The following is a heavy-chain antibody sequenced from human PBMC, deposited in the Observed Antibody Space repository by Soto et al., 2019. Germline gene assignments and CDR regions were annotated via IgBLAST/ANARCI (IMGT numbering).Heavy chain of an antibody. Sequence: PGGSLRLSCAASGFTVSSNYMSWVRQAPGKGLEWVSVIYSGGSTYYADPVKGRFTISRDNSKNTLYLQMNSLRAEDTAVYYCARDSTQLEAFDIWGQGTMVTVSS. D-gene: IGHD2-2*01. J-gene: IGHJ3*02. CDR2: IYSGGST. V-gene: IGHV3-53*01. CDR3: ARDSTQLEAFDI. CDR1: GFTVSSNY.